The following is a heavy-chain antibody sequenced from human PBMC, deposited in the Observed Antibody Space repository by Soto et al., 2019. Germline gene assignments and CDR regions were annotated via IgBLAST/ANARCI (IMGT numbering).Heavy chain of an antibody. J-gene: IGHJ4*02. V-gene: IGHV4-61*01. CDR2: FYYTGTT. D-gene: IGHD2-8*02. CDR1: GASLSSGSYY. CDR3: ARISYWVKDY. Sequence: ETLSLTCTVSGASLSSGSYYWTWIRQPPGKGLEWIGYFYYTGTTKYNPSLESRVTISADTSKNQFSLNLTSVTAADTAVYYCARISYWVKDYWGQGALVTVSS.